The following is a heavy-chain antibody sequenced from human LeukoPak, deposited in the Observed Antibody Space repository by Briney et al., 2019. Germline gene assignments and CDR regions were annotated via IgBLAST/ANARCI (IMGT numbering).Heavy chain of an antibody. V-gene: IGHV3-30*04. CDR2: ISYDGSNK. CDR3: ARDSGYYYDSSTWRYYYYYGMDV. CDR1: GFTFSSYA. J-gene: IGHJ6*02. Sequence: GRSLRLSCAASGFTFSSYAMHWVRQAPGKGLEWVAVISYDGSNKYYADSVKGRFTISRDNSKNTLYLQMNSLRAEDTAVYYCARDSGYYYDSSTWRYYYYYGMDVWGQGTTVTVSS. D-gene: IGHD3-22*01.